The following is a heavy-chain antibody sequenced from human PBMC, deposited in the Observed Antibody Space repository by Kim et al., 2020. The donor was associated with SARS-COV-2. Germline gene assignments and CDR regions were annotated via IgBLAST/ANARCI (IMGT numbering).Heavy chain of an antibody. CDR3: ARGHYDFWSGYIRSFDY. V-gene: IGHV4-34*01. D-gene: IGHD3-3*01. Sequence: LKSRVTISVDTSKNQFSLKLSSGTAADTAVYYCARGHYDFWSGYIRSFDYWGQGTLVTVSS. J-gene: IGHJ4*02.